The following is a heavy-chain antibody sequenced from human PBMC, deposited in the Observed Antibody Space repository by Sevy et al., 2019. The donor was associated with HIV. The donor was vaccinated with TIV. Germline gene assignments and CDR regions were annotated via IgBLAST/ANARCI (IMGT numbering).Heavy chain of an antibody. CDR3: TKFYGTGSYVDY. V-gene: IGHV3-7*01. J-gene: IGHJ4*02. CDR2: IKEDGSEQ. CDR1: GLTFSTYW. D-gene: IGHD6-19*01. Sequence: GGSLRLSCAASGLTFSTYWMSWVRQAPGKGLEWGANIKEDGSEQYYVDSVKGRFTVSRDNAKNSLYLQMKSLRAEDTAVFYCTKFYGTGSYVDYWGQGTLVTVSS.